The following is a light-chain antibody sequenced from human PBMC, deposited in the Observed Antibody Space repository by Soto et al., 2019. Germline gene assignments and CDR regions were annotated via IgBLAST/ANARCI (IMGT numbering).Light chain of an antibody. J-gene: IGKJ4*01. V-gene: IGKV3-15*01. CDR1: QSVSTN. CDR3: QLYNNWPLT. CDR2: GTS. Sequence: ETVMTQSPATLSVSPGERATLSCRASQSVSTNLAWYQQKPGQAPRLLIYGTSTRATGIPARFSGSGSGTEFTLTISSLQSEDFSVYYCQLYNNWPLTFGGGTRVEIK.